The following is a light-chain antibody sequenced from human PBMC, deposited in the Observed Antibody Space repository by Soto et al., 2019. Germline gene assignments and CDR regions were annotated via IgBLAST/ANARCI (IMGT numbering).Light chain of an antibody. CDR3: QQYNDWPLT. J-gene: IGKJ4*01. CDR1: QNINNN. V-gene: IGKV3-15*01. CDR2: HAS. Sequence: EIVMTQSPATLSVSPGERATLSCRASQNINNNLAWYQQKPGQVPRLLIYHASTGATGIPARFSGSGSGTDLTLTISSVQSKDFAVYYCQQYNDWPLTFGGGTKVEIK.